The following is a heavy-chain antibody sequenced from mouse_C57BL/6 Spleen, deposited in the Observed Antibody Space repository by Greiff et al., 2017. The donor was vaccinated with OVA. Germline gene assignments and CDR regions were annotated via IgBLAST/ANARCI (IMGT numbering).Heavy chain of an antibody. CDR2: IYPGDGDT. CDR1: GYAFSSYW. CDR3: ARDYGSSYDYAMDY. Sequence: QVQLKESGAELVKPGASVKISCKASGYAFSSYWMNWVKQRPGKGLEWIGQIYPGDGDTNYNGKFKGKATLTADKSSSTAYMQLSSLTSEDSAVYFCARDYGSSYDYAMDYWGQGTSVTVSS. V-gene: IGHV1-80*01. D-gene: IGHD1-1*01. J-gene: IGHJ4*01.